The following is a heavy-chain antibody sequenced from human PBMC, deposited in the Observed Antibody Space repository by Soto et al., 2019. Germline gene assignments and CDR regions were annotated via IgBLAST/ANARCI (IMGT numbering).Heavy chain of an antibody. D-gene: IGHD3-10*01. CDR3: AKDRLRVGVDAFDI. Sequence: EAQLLESGGGLVQPGGSLRLSCAASGFTFSSYAMSWVRQAPGKGLEWVSGISGSGGNTYYADSVKGRFTISRDKSKNTLYLQMISLRAEDTAVYYCAKDRLRVGVDAFDIWGQGTLVTVSS. J-gene: IGHJ3*02. V-gene: IGHV3-23*01. CDR2: ISGSGGNT. CDR1: GFTFSSYA.